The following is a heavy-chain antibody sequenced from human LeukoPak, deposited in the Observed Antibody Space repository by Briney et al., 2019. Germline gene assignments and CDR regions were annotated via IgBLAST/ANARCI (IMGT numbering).Heavy chain of an antibody. CDR3: ARGYSGYDVPFDY. Sequence: GGSLRLSCAASGVTFSRHVMHWVRQAPGKGLEWVAFIPSDGSNNYYADSVKGRFTISRDNSKNTLYLQMNSLRVDDTAVYYCARGYSGYDVPFDYWGQGTLVTVSS. D-gene: IGHD5-12*01. V-gene: IGHV3-30*02. CDR1: GVTFSRHV. CDR2: IPSDGSNN. J-gene: IGHJ4*02.